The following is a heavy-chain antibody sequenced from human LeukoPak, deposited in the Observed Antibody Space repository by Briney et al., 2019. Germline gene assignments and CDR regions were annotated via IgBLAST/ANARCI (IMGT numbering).Heavy chain of an antibody. CDR1: GGTFSSYA. D-gene: IGHD3-16*02. V-gene: IGHV1-69*13. CDR3: ARDHYDYVWGSYRQPLYYFDY. CDR2: IIPIFGTA. Sequence: ASVTVSCTASGGTFSSYAISWVRQAPGQGLEWMGGIIPIFGTANYAQKFQGRVTITADESTSTAYMELSSLRSEDTAVYYCARDHYDYVWGSYRQPLYYFDYWGQGTLVTVSS. J-gene: IGHJ4*02.